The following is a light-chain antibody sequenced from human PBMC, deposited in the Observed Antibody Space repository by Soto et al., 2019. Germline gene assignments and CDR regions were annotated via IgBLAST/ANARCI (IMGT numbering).Light chain of an antibody. CDR1: SSDVGGYNH. CDR3: SSYTDSSNYV. V-gene: IGLV2-14*01. J-gene: IGLJ1*01. CDR2: QVT. Sequence: QSVLTQPPSASGSPGQSVTISCTGTSSDVGGYNHVSWYQQQPGKAPKLMIYQVTNRPSGVSNRFSGSRSGNTASLTISGLQAEDEADYYCSSYTDSSNYVFGTGTKLTVL.